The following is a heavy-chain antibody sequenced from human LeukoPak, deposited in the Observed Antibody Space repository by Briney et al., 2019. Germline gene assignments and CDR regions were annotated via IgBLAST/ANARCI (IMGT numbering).Heavy chain of an antibody. CDR1: GFTFSSYW. CDR3: ARGYDFWSGQYNWFDP. V-gene: IGHV3-7*01. Sequence: GGSLRLSCAASGFTFSSYWMSWVRQAPGKGLEWVANIKQDGSEKYYVDSVKGRFTISRDNAKNSLYLQMNSLRAEDTAVYYCARGYDFWSGQYNWFDPWGQGTLVTVSP. D-gene: IGHD3-3*01. J-gene: IGHJ5*02. CDR2: IKQDGSEK.